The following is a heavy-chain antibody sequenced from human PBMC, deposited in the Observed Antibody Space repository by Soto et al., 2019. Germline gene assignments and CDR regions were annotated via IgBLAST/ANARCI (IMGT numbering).Heavy chain of an antibody. CDR2: ISYDGSNK. Sequence: GGSLRLSCAASGFTFSSYAMHWVRQAPGKGLEWVAVISYDGSNKYYADSVKGRFTISRDNSKNTLYLQMNSLRAEDTAVYYCATSQTYSSSWYFDYWGQGTLVTVSS. J-gene: IGHJ4*02. D-gene: IGHD6-13*01. CDR1: GFTFSSYA. CDR3: ATSQTYSSSWYFDY. V-gene: IGHV3-30-3*01.